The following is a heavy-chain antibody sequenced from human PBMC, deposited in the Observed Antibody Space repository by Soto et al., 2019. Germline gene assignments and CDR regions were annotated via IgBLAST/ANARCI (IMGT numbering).Heavy chain of an antibody. Sequence: SEPLSLTSAVYGGSFRGYYCSWICQPPGKGLEWMGEINHSGSTNYNPSLKSRVTISVDTSKNQFSLKLSSVTAADTAGYYCASRIQRWSSTCYCDNWGYRSVVTVSS. V-gene: IGHV4-34*01. CDR3: ASRIQRWSSTCYCDN. J-gene: IGHJ4*01. CDR1: GGSFRGYY. CDR2: INHSGST. D-gene: IGHD5-18*01.